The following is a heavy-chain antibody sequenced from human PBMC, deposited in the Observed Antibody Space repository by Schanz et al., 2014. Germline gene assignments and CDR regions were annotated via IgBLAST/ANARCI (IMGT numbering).Heavy chain of an antibody. CDR1: GFSFSDHA. Sequence: EVQLVESGGGLVQPGGSLRLSCGSSGFSFSDHAMDWVRQAAGKGLEWVGRVRKKEFSDDTEEYAASVRGRFTISRDDSKNVVNLQMNGLKTEDTAMYYCVREGSTTPVAGLRSFDWLGRFDYWGQGALVTVSS. J-gene: IGHJ4*02. V-gene: IGHV3-72*01. D-gene: IGHD3-9*01. CDR3: VREGSTTPVAGLRSFDWLGRFDY. CDR2: VRKKEFSDDTE.